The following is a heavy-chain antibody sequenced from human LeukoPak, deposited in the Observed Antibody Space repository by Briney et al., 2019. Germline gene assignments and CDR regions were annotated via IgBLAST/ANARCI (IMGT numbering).Heavy chain of an antibody. Sequence: GGSLRLSCAASGFTFTNYWMHWVRQAPGKGLVWVSRINTDGSSTNYADSVKGRFTISRDNAKNTLYLQMNSLRAEDTAVYYCTREPGYYYMDVWGKGTTVNVS. D-gene: IGHD2-2*01. CDR3: TREPGYYYMDV. J-gene: IGHJ6*03. CDR2: INTDGSST. CDR1: GFTFTNYW. V-gene: IGHV3-74*01.